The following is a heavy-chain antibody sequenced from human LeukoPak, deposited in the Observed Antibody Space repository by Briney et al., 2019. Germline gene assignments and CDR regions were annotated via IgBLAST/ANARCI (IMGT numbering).Heavy chain of an antibody. Sequence: ASVKVSCKASGYTFTDYFMNWVRQAPGQGLEWMGWINPKSGGTVYAQKFQGWVTMTRDTSSSTAYMELSRLRFDDTVVYYCARGPRITIFGVVMANDAFDIWGQGTMVTVSS. CDR1: GYTFTDYF. CDR2: INPKSGGT. J-gene: IGHJ3*02. V-gene: IGHV1-2*04. CDR3: ARGPRITIFGVVMANDAFDI. D-gene: IGHD3-3*01.